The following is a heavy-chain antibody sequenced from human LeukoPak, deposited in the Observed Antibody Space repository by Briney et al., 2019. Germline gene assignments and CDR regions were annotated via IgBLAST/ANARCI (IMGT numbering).Heavy chain of an antibody. Sequence: SETLSLTCTVSGGSVSGNSPSSYYWGWIRQPPGKGLEWIGSIYYSGSTYYNPSLKSRVTISVDTSKNQFSLKLSSVTAADTAVYYCARRYEKVWFDPWGQGTLVTVSS. CDR1: GGSVSGNSPSSYY. J-gene: IGHJ5*02. D-gene: IGHD3-3*01. CDR2: IYYSGST. V-gene: IGHV4-39*01. CDR3: ARRYEKVWFDP.